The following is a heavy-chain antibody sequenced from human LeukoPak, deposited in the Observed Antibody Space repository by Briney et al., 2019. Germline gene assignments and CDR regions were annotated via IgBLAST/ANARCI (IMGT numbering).Heavy chain of an antibody. V-gene: IGHV3-23*01. CDR1: GFTFSDYA. J-gene: IGHJ4*02. Sequence: GGSLRLSCVASGFTFSDYAMNWVRQAPGKGLEWVSTFKTNSGQVYYAESVRGRFTISRDNSKNTVYLQVSSLRAEDTALYYCARSVPDYTRFDYWGQGALVTVSP. D-gene: IGHD4-11*01. CDR3: ARSVPDYTRFDY. CDR2: FKTNSGQV.